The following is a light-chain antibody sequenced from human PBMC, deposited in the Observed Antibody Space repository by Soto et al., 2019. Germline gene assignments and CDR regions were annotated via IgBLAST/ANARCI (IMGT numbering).Light chain of an antibody. V-gene: IGKV3-20*01. CDR2: GIS. J-gene: IGKJ5*01. Sequence: LTRAPRTLTSYIAQGATXSCRASRSLTSNYLGSFQQKPGKSPRLLIHGISSTTTRLPHRFSVNGSGTGFTLTINSLQPQDFTLYYCQQYSCSPLPFGQ. CDR3: QQYSCSPLP. CDR1: RSLTSNY.